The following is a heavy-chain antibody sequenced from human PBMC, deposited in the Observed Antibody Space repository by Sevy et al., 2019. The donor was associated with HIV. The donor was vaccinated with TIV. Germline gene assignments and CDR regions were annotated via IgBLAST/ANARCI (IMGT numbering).Heavy chain of an antibody. CDR2: ISGSGGST. J-gene: IGHJ2*01. V-gene: IGHV3-23*01. CDR3: ARNPGYCSGGTCYWYFDL. D-gene: IGHD2-15*01. Sequence: GGSLRLSCAASGFTFSNYAMSWVRQAPGKGLEWVSGISGSGGSTYYADSVKGRFTISGDNSKNTLYLQMSSLGAEDTAVYYCARNPGYCSGGTCYWYFDLWGRGTLVTVSS. CDR1: GFTFSNYA.